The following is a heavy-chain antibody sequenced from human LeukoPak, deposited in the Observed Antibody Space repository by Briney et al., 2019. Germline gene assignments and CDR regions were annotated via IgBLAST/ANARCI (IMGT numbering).Heavy chain of an antibody. CDR2: MNPNSGNT. CDR3: ARDWHYYDSSPDAFDI. J-gene: IGHJ3*02. CDR1: GCTFTTYD. D-gene: IGHD3-22*01. Sequence: ASVKVSRKASGCTFTTYDINWVRQATGQGLEWMKWMNPNSGNTGYAQKFQGRVIIMELSSLRAEDTAVYYCARDWHYYDSSPDAFDIWGQGTMVTVSS. V-gene: IGHV1-8*03.